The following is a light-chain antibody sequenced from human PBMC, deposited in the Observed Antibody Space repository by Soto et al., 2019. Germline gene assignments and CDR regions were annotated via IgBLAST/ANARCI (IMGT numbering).Light chain of an antibody. CDR1: QTIGTY. V-gene: IGKV1-39*01. CDR2: DAS. Sequence: IEVTQSPSSLAASVGDRVTITCLASQTIGTYLNWYRHKSGAAPELLIYDASTLQSGVPSRFRGGASGTDFTLTISSLQLDDFATYYCQQSYNTPLTFGQGTKVEIK. J-gene: IGKJ1*01. CDR3: QQSYNTPLT.